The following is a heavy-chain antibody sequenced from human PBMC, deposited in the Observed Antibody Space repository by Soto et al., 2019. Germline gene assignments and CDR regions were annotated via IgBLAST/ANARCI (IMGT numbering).Heavy chain of an antibody. CDR3: ARVSGIYYYGMDV. Sequence: PSETLSLTCAVYGGSFSGYYWSWIRQPPGKWREWIGEINHSGSTNYNPSLKSRVTISVDTSKNQVSLKLSSVTAADTAVYYCARVSGIYYYGMDVWGQGTTVTVSS. CDR1: GGSFSGYY. V-gene: IGHV4-34*01. D-gene: IGHD3-10*01. J-gene: IGHJ6*02. CDR2: INHSGST.